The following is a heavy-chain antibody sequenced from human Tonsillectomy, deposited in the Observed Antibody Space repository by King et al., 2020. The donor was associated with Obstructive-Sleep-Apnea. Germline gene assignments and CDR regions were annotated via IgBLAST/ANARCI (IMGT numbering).Heavy chain of an antibody. CDR3: AHTPGRFGLDY. CDR2: IYLDDDK. J-gene: IGHJ4*01. V-gene: IGHV2-5*02. CDR1: GFSLSTSGVG. D-gene: IGHD3-10*01. Sequence: TLKESGPTLVKPTQTLTLTCTFSGFSLSTSGVGVGWIRQPPGKALERLALIYLDDDKRYSPSLKSMLTITKDTSKHQVVLTMTNMDPVDTATYYCAHTPGRFGLDYWGQGTLVTVSS.